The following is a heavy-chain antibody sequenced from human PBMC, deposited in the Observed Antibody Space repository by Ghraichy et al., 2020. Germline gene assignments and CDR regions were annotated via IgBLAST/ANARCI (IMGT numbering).Heavy chain of an antibody. Sequence: LSLTCVASGFTLSNYWMHWVRQAPGKGLMWVSRMSSDGSGANYADSVKGRFTISRDNVKNTLYLQMNSLRVEDTALYYCARARVGSRNVFDIWGQGTVVSVSS. V-gene: IGHV3-74*01. CDR1: GFTLSNYW. CDR3: ARARVGSRNVFDI. D-gene: IGHD1-26*01. J-gene: IGHJ3*02. CDR2: MSSDGSGA.